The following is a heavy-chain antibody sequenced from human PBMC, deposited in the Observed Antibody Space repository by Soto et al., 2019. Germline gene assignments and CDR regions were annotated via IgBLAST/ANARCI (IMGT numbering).Heavy chain of an antibody. CDR2: ITWDGGST. CDR3: AKDINSSGWYSLDY. V-gene: IGHV3-43*01. J-gene: IGHJ4*02. Sequence: PGGSLRLSCAASGFTFSSYWMSWVRQAPGKGLEWVSLITWDGGSTYYADSVKGRFTISRDNSKNSLYLQMNSLRTEDTALYYCAKDINSSGWYSLDYWGQGTLVTVSS. CDR1: GFTFSSYW. D-gene: IGHD6-19*01.